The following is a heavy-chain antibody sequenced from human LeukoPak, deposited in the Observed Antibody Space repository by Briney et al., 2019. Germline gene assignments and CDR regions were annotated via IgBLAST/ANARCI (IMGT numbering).Heavy chain of an antibody. Sequence: PGGSLRLSCAASGFTFSSYSMNWVRQAPGKGLEWVSAISGSGGSTYYADSVKGRFTISRDNSKNTLYLQMNSLRAEDMAVYYCAKLSRWAGDYAYFDYWGQGTLVTVSS. CDR3: AKLSRWAGDYAYFDY. CDR1: GFTFSSYS. V-gene: IGHV3-23*01. D-gene: IGHD4-17*01. CDR2: ISGSGGST. J-gene: IGHJ4*02.